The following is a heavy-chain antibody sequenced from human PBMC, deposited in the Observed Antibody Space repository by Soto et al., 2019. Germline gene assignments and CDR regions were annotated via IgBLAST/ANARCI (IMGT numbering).Heavy chain of an antibody. CDR2: INAGNGNT. V-gene: IGHV1-3*01. J-gene: IGHJ4*02. Sequence: PEKVSSKASGYTFTSYALHWVRQDPGQRLAGMGWINAGNGNTKYLQKFQGRVPITRATTASTADMEPRSLSSEDKAGYSRARALGRWNKYWDQGSLVAVAS. CDR3: ARALGRWNKY. CDR1: GYTFTSYA. D-gene: IGHD1-1*01.